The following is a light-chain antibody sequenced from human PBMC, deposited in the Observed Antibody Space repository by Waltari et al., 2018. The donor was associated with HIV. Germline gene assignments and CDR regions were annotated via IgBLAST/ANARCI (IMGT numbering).Light chain of an antibody. CDR1: QNIGKT. J-gene: IGKJ4*01. CDR3: QQAKTFPHT. Sequence: DIQMTQSPSSVSVAVGGAVSINCRASQNIGKTLAWYQLKSNKAPTLLIYEASRLDDGGPARFSGSGSKSNFSLDITNLQPEDYGIYVCQQAKTFPHTFAGGTRVE. V-gene: IGKV1-12*01. CDR2: EAS.